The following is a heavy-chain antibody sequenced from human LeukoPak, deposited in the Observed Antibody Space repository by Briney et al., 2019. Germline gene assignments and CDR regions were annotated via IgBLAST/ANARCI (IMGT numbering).Heavy chain of an antibody. Sequence: VSVKVSCKASGYTFTDYYIHWVRQAPGQGLEWMGWINPKSGGTNYAQKFQGRVTMTRDTSISTAYMELSRLRSDDTAVFYCARDFGYCTGGNCYSPPPYWGQGTLVTVSS. V-gene: IGHV1-2*02. CDR2: INPKSGGT. CDR1: GYTFTDYY. J-gene: IGHJ4*02. D-gene: IGHD2-15*01. CDR3: ARDFGYCTGGNCYSPPPY.